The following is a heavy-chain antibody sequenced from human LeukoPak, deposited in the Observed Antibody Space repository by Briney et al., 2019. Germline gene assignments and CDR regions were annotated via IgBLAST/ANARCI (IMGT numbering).Heavy chain of an antibody. CDR2: IYYSGST. D-gene: IGHD5-24*01. V-gene: IGHV4-59*01. Sequence: SETLSLTCTVSGGSISSYYWSWIRQPPGKGLEWIGYIYYSGSTNYNPSLKSRVTISVDTSKNQFSLKLSSVTAADTAVYYCARASWSRDGYNYVGYFDYWGQGTLVTVSS. CDR1: GGSISSYY. J-gene: IGHJ4*02. CDR3: ARASWSRDGYNYVGYFDY.